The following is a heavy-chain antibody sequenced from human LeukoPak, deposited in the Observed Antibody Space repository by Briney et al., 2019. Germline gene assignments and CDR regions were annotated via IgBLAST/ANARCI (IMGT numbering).Heavy chain of an antibody. CDR3: ANIVVVPAATGAFDI. V-gene: IGHV3-30*02. CDR2: IRYDGSNK. Sequence: GGSLRLSCAASGFTFSSYGMHWVRQAPGKGLEWVAIIRYDGSNKYYADSVKGRFTLSRDNSKNTLYLQMNNLRAEDTAVYYCANIVVVPAATGAFDIWGQGTMVTVSS. J-gene: IGHJ3*02. CDR1: GFTFSSYG. D-gene: IGHD2-2*01.